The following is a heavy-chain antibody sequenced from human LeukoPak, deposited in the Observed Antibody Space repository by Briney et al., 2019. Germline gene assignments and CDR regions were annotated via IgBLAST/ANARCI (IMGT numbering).Heavy chain of an antibody. CDR3: AKDSRPVPEHFDY. CDR1: GFTFSSYA. J-gene: IGHJ4*02. Sequence: GGSLRLSCAASGFTFSSYAISWVRQAPGKGLEWVSAISGSGGSTYYADSVKGRFTISRDNSKNTLYLQMNSLRAEDTAVYYCAKDSRPVPEHFDYWGQGTLVTVSS. D-gene: IGHD2-2*01. V-gene: IGHV3-23*01. CDR2: ISGSGGST.